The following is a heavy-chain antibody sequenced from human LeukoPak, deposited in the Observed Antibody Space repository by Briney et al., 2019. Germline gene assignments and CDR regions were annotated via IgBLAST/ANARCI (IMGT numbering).Heavy chain of an antibody. Sequence: SETLPLTCTVSGASISSYYWSWIRQPPGKGLEWIGYIYYSGSTNHNPSLKSRVTISVDTSKNQFSLKLSSVTAADTAVYFCARGGYYYDNSGYYRGAFDIWGQGTMVAVSS. CDR3: ARGGYYYDNSGYYRGAFDI. CDR1: GASISSYY. D-gene: IGHD3-22*01. J-gene: IGHJ3*02. V-gene: IGHV4-59*01. CDR2: IYYSGST.